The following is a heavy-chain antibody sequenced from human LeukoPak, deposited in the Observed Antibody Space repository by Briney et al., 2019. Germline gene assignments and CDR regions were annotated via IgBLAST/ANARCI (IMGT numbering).Heavy chain of an antibody. CDR2: ISYDGSNK. J-gene: IGHJ4*02. Sequence: PGGSLRLSCAASGFTFSSYAMHWVRQAPGKGLEWVAVISYDGSNKYYADSVKGRFTISRDNSKNTLYLQMNSLRAEDTAVYYCERGHEGIAALDYWGQGTLVTVSS. CDR1: GFTFSSYA. CDR3: ERGHEGIAALDY. V-gene: IGHV3-30-3*01. D-gene: IGHD6-6*01.